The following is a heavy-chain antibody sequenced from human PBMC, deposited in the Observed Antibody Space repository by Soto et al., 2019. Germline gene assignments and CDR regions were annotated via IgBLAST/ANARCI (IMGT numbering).Heavy chain of an antibody. Sequence: ASVKVSCKSSGYIFSDYGITWVRQAPGQGLEWMGWISAYNGNTDYAQKLQGRVTMTTDTSTSTAYMELRSLRSDDTAVYYCAAVRGYSYGLFDYWGQGTLVTVSS. CDR2: ISAYNGNT. D-gene: IGHD5-18*01. V-gene: IGHV1-18*01. CDR3: AAVRGYSYGLFDY. J-gene: IGHJ4*02. CDR1: GYIFSDYG.